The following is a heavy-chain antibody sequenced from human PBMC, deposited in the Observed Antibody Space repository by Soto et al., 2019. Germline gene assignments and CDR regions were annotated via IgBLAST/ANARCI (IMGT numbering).Heavy chain of an antibody. Sequence: SLRLSCAASGVTFDDYAMHWVRQGPGQGLEWVGGISWNSGSIGYGYSVKGRFTISRDNANNSLYLKMNSLRAEDTALYYCAKDSSTWTSYFDXWGQGTPVTVSX. V-gene: IGHV3-9*01. J-gene: IGHJ4*02. CDR1: GVTFDDYA. CDR3: AKDSSTWTSYFDX. D-gene: IGHD6-13*01. CDR2: ISWNSGSI.